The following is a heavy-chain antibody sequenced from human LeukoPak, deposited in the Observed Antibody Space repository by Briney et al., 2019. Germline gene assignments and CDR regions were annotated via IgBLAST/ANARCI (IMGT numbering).Heavy chain of an antibody. CDR2: INPNSGGT. J-gene: IGHJ4*02. Sequence: GASVKVSCKASGYPLIGYYMHWVRQAPGQGLEWMGWINPNSGGTNYAQKFQGRVTMTRDTSITTAYMELTSLRSDDTAVYYCARDLFYSVSGTYYNVGRVFNYWGQGTLVTVSS. D-gene: IGHD3-10*01. CDR3: ARDLFYSVSGTYYNVGRVFNY. V-gene: IGHV1-2*02. CDR1: GYPLIGYY.